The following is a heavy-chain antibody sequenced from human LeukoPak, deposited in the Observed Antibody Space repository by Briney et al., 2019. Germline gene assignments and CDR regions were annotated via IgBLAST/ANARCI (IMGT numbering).Heavy chain of an antibody. J-gene: IGHJ4*02. CDR2: INYSGST. CDR3: ARGVCSGGSGYSEWNY. V-gene: IGHV4-34*01. Sequence: PSETLSLTCAVYGGSFSGYYWSWIRQPPGKGLEWIGEINYSGSTKYNPSLKSRVTISVDTSKNQFSLKLNSVTAADTAVYYCARGVCSGGSGYSEWNYWGQGTLVTVSS. CDR1: GGSFSGYY. D-gene: IGHD2-15*01.